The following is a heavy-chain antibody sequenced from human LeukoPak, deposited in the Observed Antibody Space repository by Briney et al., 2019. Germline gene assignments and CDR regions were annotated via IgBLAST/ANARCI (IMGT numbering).Heavy chain of an antibody. V-gene: IGHV4-30-4*01. J-gene: IGHJ4*02. CDR3: ARVGGSVTVPYYFDY. CDR1: GGSISSGDYY. CDR2: IYYSGST. Sequence: SQTLSLTCTVSGGSISSGDYYWSWFRQPPGKGLEWIGYIYYSGSTYYNPSLKSRVTISVDTSKNQFSLKLSSVTAADTAVYYCARVGGSVTVPYYFDYWGQGTLVTVSS. D-gene: IGHD3-16*01.